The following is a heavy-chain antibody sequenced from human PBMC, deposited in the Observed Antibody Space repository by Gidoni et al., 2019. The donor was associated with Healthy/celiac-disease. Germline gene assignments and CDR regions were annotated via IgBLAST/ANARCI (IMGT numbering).Heavy chain of an antibody. CDR2: ISWNSGSI. D-gene: IGHD2-2*01. J-gene: IGHJ4*02. CDR3: AKGYCSSTSCSQGFDY. CDR1: GFTLDDYA. Sequence: EVQLVESGGGLVQHGRSLRLSCAASGFTLDDYAMHWFRQAPGKGLECVSGISWNSGSIGYADSVKGRFTISRDNAKNSLYLQMNSLRAEDTALYYCAKGYCSSTSCSQGFDYWGQGTLVTVSS. V-gene: IGHV3-9*01.